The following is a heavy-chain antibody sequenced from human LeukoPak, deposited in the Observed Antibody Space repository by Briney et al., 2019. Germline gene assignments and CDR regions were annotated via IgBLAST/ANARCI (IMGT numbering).Heavy chain of an antibody. J-gene: IGHJ5*02. CDR3: ASLARGGNWFDP. CDR1: GGSFTGYD. V-gene: IGHV4-34*01. CDR2: INHSGGT. D-gene: IGHD6-6*01. Sequence: SETLSLTCAVYGGSFTGYDWTWIRQPPGKGLEWIGEINHSGGTNYNPSLKSRVTISVDTSKNQFSLKLSSVTAADTAVYYCASLARGGNWFDPWGQGTLVTVSS.